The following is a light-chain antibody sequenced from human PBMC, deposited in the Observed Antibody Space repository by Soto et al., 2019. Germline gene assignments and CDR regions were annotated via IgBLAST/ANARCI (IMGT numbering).Light chain of an antibody. V-gene: IGLV2-14*01. CDR2: DVS. CDR1: SSDVGGYYY. CDR3: NSYTSSSTSV. J-gene: IGLJ2*01. Sequence: QSVLTQPASVSGSPGQSLTISCTGTSSDVGGYYYVSWYQQHPGQAPKLIIYDVSNRPSGVSSRFSGSKSGNTASLTISGLQAEDEADYYCNSYTSSSTSVFVGGTKLTVL.